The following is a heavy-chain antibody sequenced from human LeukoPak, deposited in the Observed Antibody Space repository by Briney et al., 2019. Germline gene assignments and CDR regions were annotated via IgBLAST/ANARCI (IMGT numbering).Heavy chain of an antibody. CDR3: ARSKSGYSTDAFDI. CDR2: INGDGSNT. Sequence: GGSLRLSCAASGFTFSSHWMHWVRQAPGKGLVWVSRINGDGSNTTYADSVKGRFTISRDNAKNTLYLQMNSLRAEDTAVYHCARSKSGYSTDAFDIWGQGTMVTVSS. CDR1: GFTFSSHW. J-gene: IGHJ3*02. D-gene: IGHD6-13*01. V-gene: IGHV3-74*03.